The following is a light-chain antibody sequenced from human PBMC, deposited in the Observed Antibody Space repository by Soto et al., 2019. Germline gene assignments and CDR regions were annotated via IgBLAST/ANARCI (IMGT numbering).Light chain of an antibody. V-gene: IGLV1-44*01. J-gene: IGLJ2*01. CDR2: SSN. Sequence: QSLLTQPPPASATPGQRVTISCFGSNSNIGSYTVNWYRQHPGTAPKLLIYSSNQRPSGVPDRFSASKSGTSASLAISGLQSADEADYYCAAWDDSLNGVAFGGGTKVTV. CDR3: AAWDDSLNGVA. CDR1: NSNIGSYT.